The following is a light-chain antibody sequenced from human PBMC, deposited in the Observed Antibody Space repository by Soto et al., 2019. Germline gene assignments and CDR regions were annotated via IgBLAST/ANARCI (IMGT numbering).Light chain of an antibody. CDR2: DAS. Sequence: DIQMTQSPSTLSASVGDRVTITCRASQSVSTWLAWYQQRPGKPPKLLIYDASSLQSGVPSKFSGGRSGTEFTLTISSLQPDDFATYYCQQYYNYWTFGQGTKVDI. CDR3: QQYYNYWT. V-gene: IGKV1-5*01. J-gene: IGKJ1*01. CDR1: QSVSTW.